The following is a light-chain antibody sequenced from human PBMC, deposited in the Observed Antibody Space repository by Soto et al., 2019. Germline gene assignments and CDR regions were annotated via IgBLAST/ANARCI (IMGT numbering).Light chain of an antibody. J-gene: IGKJ5*01. Sequence: EIVLTQSPATLSLSPGERATLSCRASQNVANYLDWYQQKPGQAPRLLIYESSNRATGIAARFSGSGSGTEFTLTISSLQSEDFAVYYCQQYNKWPPITFGQGTRLEI. CDR1: QNVANY. V-gene: IGKV3D-15*01. CDR2: ESS. CDR3: QQYNKWPPIT.